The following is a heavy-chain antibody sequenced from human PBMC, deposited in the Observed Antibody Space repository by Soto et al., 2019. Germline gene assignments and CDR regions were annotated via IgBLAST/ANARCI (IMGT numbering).Heavy chain of an antibody. CDR2: ISAYNGNT. CDR1: GYTFTSYG. D-gene: IGHD3-22*01. J-gene: IGHJ4*02. Sequence: ASVKVSFKASGYTFTSYGISWLRQAPGQGHEWMGWISAYNGNTNYAQKLQGRVTMTTDTSTSTAYMEVRSLRSDDTAVYYCARVHHEYDSSGCFLFDYWGQGSLVTVSS. V-gene: IGHV1-18*01. CDR3: ARVHHEYDSSGCFLFDY.